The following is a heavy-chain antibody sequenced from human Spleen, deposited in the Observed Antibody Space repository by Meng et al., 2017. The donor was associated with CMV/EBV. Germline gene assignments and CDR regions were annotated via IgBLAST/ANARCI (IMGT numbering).Heavy chain of an antibody. CDR1: GYTFTNYY. CDR2: INPNSGGT. CDR3: ARLAIYDDSQLDQ. D-gene: IGHD3-22*01. Sequence: KASGYTFTNYYIHWVRQAPGQGLDYLGWINPNSGGTNYAQKFQARVTMTRDTSINTAYMQLSRLRSDDTAVYFCARLAIYDDSQLDQWGQGTLVTVSS. J-gene: IGHJ4*02. V-gene: IGHV1-2*02.